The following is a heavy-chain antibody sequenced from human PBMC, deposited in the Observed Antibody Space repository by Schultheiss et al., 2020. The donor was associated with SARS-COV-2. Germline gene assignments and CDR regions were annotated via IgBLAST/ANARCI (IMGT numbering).Heavy chain of an antibody. CDR2: IYYSGST. V-gene: IGHV4-59*01. J-gene: IGHJ5*02. Sequence: SETLSLTCTVSGGSISRYYWSWIRQPPGKGLEWIGYIYYSGSTNYNPSLKSRVTISVDTSKNQFSLKLSSVTAADTAVYYCARELVAASNWFDPWGQGTLVTVSS. D-gene: IGHD2-15*01. CDR1: GGSISRYY. CDR3: ARELVAASNWFDP.